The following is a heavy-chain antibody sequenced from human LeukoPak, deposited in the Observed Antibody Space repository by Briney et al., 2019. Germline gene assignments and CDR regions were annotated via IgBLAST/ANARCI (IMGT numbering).Heavy chain of an antibody. Sequence: GGSLRLSCAASGFTFSSYGMHWVRQAPGKGREWVAVIWYGGSNKYYADSVKGRFTISRDNSKNTLYLQMNSLRAEDTAVYYCAKTADSSGYYLWDAFDIWGQGTMVTVSS. J-gene: IGHJ3*02. D-gene: IGHD3-22*01. CDR2: IWYGGSNK. V-gene: IGHV3-30*02. CDR1: GFTFSSYG. CDR3: AKTADSSGYYLWDAFDI.